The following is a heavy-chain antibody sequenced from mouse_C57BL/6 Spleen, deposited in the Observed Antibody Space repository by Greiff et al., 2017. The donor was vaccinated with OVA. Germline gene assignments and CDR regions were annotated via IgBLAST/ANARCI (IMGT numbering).Heavy chain of an antibody. J-gene: IGHJ3*01. D-gene: IGHD1-1*01. CDR2: IDPETGGT. Sequence: QVQLQQSGAELVRPGASVTLSCKASGYTFTDYEMHWVKQTPVHGLEWIGAIDPETGGTAYNQKFKGKAILTADKSSSTAYMELRSLTSEDSAVYYCTRRSYYYGSSFAYWGQGTLVTVSA. CDR1: GYTFTDYE. CDR3: TRRSYYYGSSFAY. V-gene: IGHV1-15*01.